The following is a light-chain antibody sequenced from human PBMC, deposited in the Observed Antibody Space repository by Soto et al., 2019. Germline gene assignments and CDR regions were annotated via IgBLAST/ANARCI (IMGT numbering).Light chain of an antibody. CDR2: SAA. Sequence: DIVTCHSPSTLPDSTGERATLSCPASESVSSKLALDQQKPDQAPRLMILSAATRATGSPARFRCSGSGTELALTISSRRSQDDDVDYYQRYNNKILLTFGQGTKVDIK. J-gene: IGKJ1*01. CDR1: ESVSSK. V-gene: IGKV3-15*01. CDR3: QRYNNKILLT.